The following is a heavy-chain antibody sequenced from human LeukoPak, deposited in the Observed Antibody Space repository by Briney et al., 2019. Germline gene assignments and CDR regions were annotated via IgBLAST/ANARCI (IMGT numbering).Heavy chain of an antibody. CDR3: AKVGDTAMVTYFDY. Sequence: GGSLRLSCAASGFTFNNYGMHWVRQAPGKGLEWVAVVSYDGSDKSYADSVKGRFTISRDNSKNTLYLQMNSLRPEDTAVYYCAKVGDTAMVTYFDYWGQGTLVTVSS. J-gene: IGHJ4*02. CDR2: VSYDGSDK. V-gene: IGHV3-30*18. CDR1: GFTFNNYG. D-gene: IGHD5-18*01.